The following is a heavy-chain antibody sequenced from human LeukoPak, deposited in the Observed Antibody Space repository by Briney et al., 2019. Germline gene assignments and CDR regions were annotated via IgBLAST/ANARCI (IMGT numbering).Heavy chain of an antibody. CDR1: GFTFSNHA. D-gene: IGHD6-6*01. CDR3: AKGGASSPYTYIDV. Sequence: GGSLRLSCAASGFTFSNHAMSWVRQAPGKGREWGSYIGDSGGKTYYAHSEKPRFPLPRDIHKNTLYLHMNSLRADDTAVYHCAKGGASSPYTYIDVWDKGTTVIVSA. V-gene: IGHV3-23*01. CDR2: IGDSGGKT. J-gene: IGHJ6*04.